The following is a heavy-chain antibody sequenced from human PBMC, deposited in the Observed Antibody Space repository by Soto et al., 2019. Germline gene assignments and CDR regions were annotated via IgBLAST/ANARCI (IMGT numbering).Heavy chain of an antibody. CDR1: GDSISNTNW. J-gene: IGHJ5*02. CDR3: TRGERQQQRDT. V-gene: IGHV4-4*02. Sequence: SETLSLTCAVSGDSISNTNWWSWVRQPPGKGLEWIGEIYHSGDTNYNPSLKSRVILSVDKSKNQFFLKVNSVTAADTAVYYCTRGERQQQRDTWGRGILVTVSS. CDR2: IYHSGDT. D-gene: IGHD6-13*01.